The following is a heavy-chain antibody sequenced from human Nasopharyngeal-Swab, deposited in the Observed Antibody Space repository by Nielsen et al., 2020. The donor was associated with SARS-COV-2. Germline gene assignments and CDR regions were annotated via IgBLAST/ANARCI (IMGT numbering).Heavy chain of an antibody. D-gene: IGHD2-8*02. CDR2: IYYSGST. CDR3: ARLSGDYYYGMDV. Sequence: SETLSLTCTVSGGSISSYYWSWIRQPPGKGLEWIGYIYYSGSTNYNPSLKSRVTISVDTSKNQFSLKLSSVIAADTAVYYCARLSGDYYYGMDVWGQGTTVTVPS. V-gene: IGHV4-59*08. J-gene: IGHJ6*02. CDR1: GGSISSYY.